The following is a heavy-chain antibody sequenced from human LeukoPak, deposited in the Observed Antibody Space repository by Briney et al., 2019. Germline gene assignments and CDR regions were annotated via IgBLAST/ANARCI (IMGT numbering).Heavy chain of an antibody. V-gene: IGHV4-34*01. CDR2: INHSGST. D-gene: IGHD3-9*01. J-gene: IGHJ4*02. CDR1: GGSFSGYY. Sequence: SETLSLTCAVYGGSFSGYYWSWIRQPPGKGLEWIGEINHSGSTNYTPSLKSRVTISVDTSKNQFSLKLSSVTAADTAVYYCARGTTYYDILTGYYLDYWGQGTLVTVSS. CDR3: ARGTTYYDILTGYYLDY.